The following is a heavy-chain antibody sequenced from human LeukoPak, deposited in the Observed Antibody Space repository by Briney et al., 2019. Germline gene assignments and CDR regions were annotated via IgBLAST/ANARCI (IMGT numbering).Heavy chain of an antibody. CDR3: ARGAIWFGESQRAFDI. V-gene: IGHV1-2*02. J-gene: IGHJ3*02. CDR2: INPNSGGT. CDR1: GYTFTGYY. Sequence: ASVKVSCKASGYTFTGYYMHWVRQAPGQGLEWMGWINPNSGGTNYAQKFQGRVTMTRDTSISTAYMELSRLRSDDAAVYYCARGAIWFGESQRAFDIWGQGTMVTVSS. D-gene: IGHD3-10*01.